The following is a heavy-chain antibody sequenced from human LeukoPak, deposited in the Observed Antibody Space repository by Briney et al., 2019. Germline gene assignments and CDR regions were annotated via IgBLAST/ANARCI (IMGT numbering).Heavy chain of an antibody. D-gene: IGHD2/OR15-2a*01. CDR3: ARNRDNNILSEVFDS. CDR1: GYDLTTSW. CDR2: IHPGDSET. J-gene: IGHJ3*01. V-gene: IGHV5-51*01. Sequence: GESLKISCQTSGYDLTTSWIGWVRQMPGKGLEWMGIIHPGDSETRYSPSFQGQVTISADKSISIAYLQWSSLKASDSAIYYCARNRDNNILSEVFDSWGQGTMVTVSS.